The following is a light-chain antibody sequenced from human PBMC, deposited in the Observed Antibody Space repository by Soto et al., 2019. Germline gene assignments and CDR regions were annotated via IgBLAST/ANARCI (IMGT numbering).Light chain of an antibody. Sequence: DVVMTQSPLSLPVTLGQPASISCRSNQSLVHSDGIAYFSWFQQRPGRSPRRLIYKVSNRDSGVPARFSGSGAGTDFTLTISRVEAEDVGVYYCMQATQSSWTFGQGTKVDIK. V-gene: IGKV2-30*02. CDR3: MQATQSSWT. J-gene: IGKJ1*01. CDR1: QSLVHSDGIAY. CDR2: KVS.